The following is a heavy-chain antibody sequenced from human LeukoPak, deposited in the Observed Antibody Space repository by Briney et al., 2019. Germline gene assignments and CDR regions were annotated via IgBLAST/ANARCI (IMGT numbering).Heavy chain of an antibody. D-gene: IGHD2-21*01. CDR2: IYYTGST. Sequence: SETLSPTCTVSGGXISSGGYDWSSIRQHPGNGLEWIGYIYYTGSTNYNPSLKSRVTISVDTSKNQFSLKLNSVTAADTAVYFCARDGLGWGLPFDYWGLGTLVTVSS. J-gene: IGHJ4*02. CDR1: GGXISSGGYD. V-gene: IGHV4-61*08. CDR3: ARDGLGWGLPFDY.